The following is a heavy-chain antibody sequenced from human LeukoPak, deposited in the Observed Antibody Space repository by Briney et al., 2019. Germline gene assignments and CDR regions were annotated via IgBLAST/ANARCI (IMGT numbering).Heavy chain of an antibody. CDR1: GFTVSSNY. CDR2: IHKNAIT. CDR3: ARDGDDILTGYYFDY. J-gene: IGHJ4*02. V-gene: IGHV3-66*03. D-gene: IGHD3-9*01. Sequence: GGSLRLSCAASGFTVSSNYMTWVRQAPGKGPQWVSVIHKNAITYYADSVKGRFTISRDNSKNTLYLQMNSLRAEDTAVYYCARDGDDILTGYYFDYWGQGTLVTVSS.